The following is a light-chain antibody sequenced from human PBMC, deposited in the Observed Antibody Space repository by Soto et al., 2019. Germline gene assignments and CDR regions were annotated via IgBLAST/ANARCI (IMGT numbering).Light chain of an antibody. CDR1: QTISSW. CDR3: QQLNSYPST. CDR2: KAS. V-gene: IGKV1-5*03. J-gene: IGKJ5*01. Sequence: DIQMTQSPSTLSGSVGDRVTITCRASQTISSWLAWYQQKPGKAPKLLIYKASTLKSGVPSRFSGSGSGTEFTLTISSLQPDDFATYYCQQLNSYPSTFGQGARLEIK.